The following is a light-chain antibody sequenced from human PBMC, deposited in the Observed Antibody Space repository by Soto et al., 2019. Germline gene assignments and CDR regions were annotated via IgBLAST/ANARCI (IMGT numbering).Light chain of an antibody. CDR2: DSS. J-gene: IGKJ4*01. CDR3: QQRSDWPST. Sequence: EIVLTQSPATLSLSPGGRATLSCRASPSVGTYFAGYQQKPGQAPRLLIYDSSNRATGIPARFSGSGSGTDFNLTISCLEPEDFAVYYCQQRSDWPSTFGGGTKVEIK. CDR1: PSVGTY. V-gene: IGKV3-11*01.